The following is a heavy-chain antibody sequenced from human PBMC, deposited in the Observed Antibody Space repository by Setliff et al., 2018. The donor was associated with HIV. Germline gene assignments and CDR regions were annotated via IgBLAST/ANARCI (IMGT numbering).Heavy chain of an antibody. V-gene: IGHV1-46*01. CDR2: INPSGGST. CDR3: ARDGYYHNFDS. CDR1: GFTFTTYY. D-gene: IGHD3-22*01. J-gene: IGHJ4*02. Sequence: GASVKVSCKASGFTFTTYYMHWVRQAPGQGLEWMGIINPSGGSTTYAQKFQGRVTMTRDTSTSTVYMELSSLRSEDTAVYYCARDGYYHNFDSWGQGSLVTVSS.